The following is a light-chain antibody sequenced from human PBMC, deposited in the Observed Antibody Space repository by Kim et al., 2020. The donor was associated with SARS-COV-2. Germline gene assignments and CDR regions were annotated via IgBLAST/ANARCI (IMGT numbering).Light chain of an antibody. CDR2: DAS. V-gene: IGKV3-11*01. Sequence: LVPGERATPSCRASQSVSSYLAWYQQKPGQAPRLLIYDASNRATGSPARFSGSGSGTDFTLTISSLEPEDFAVYYCQQRSNWPATFGQGTKVDIK. CDR1: QSVSSY. CDR3: QQRSNWPAT. J-gene: IGKJ1*01.